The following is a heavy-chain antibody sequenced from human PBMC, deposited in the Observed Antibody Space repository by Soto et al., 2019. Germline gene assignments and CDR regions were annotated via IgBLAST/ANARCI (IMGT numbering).Heavy chain of an antibody. D-gene: IGHD3-3*01. Sequence: QVQLQESGPGLVKPSETLSLTCPVSGGSFKSGSYSWSWIRQPPGKGLEWIGYVYYTVRTSYNPPLNSRCSISMVTSKTQYSQNLEYVKAADMAVYFCAGDFAYFDYWGQGTLFTVAS. CDR1: GGSFKSGSYS. J-gene: IGHJ4*02. CDR2: VYYTVRT. V-gene: IGHV4-61*01. CDR3: AGDFAYFDY.